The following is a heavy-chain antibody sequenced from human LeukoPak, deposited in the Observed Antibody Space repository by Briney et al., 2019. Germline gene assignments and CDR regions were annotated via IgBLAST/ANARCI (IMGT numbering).Heavy chain of an antibody. CDR2: ISLTVST. CDR3: AKGGESSLPLDY. J-gene: IGHJ4*02. CDR1: GAPISSQY. V-gene: IGHV4-59*11. Sequence: SETLSLTCTVSGAPISSQYWSWIRAPPGGGGEYTGLISLTVSTNYHPSLNSRVTTSVDTSQNQFSLKVSSVTAADTAVYYCAKGGESSLPLDYWGQGILVTVSS. D-gene: IGHD6-13*01.